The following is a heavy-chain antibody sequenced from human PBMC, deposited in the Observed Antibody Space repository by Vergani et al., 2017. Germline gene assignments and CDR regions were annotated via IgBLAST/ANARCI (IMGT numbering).Heavy chain of an antibody. CDR2: IYRTGCT. CDR3: ARRSDIVDDMFGDTQNGFDF. D-gene: IGHD3-10*02. Sequence: QVQLQESGPGLVKPSETLSLTCAVSGFSIDNGYYWDWIRQPPGKGLEWIGSIYRTGCTHFNPSVKSRVTISVDTYNNHLSLRLNTLTAADTAVYYSARRSDIVDDMFGDTQNGFDFGGREPLVTVSS. J-gene: IGHJ4*02. V-gene: IGHV4-38-2*01. CDR1: GFSIDNGYY.